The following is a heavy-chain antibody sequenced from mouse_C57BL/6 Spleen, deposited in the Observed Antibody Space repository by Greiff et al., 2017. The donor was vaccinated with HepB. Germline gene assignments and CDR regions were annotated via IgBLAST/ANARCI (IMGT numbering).Heavy chain of an antibody. D-gene: IGHD2-3*01. CDR2: ISYDGSN. CDR3: ARDGYYPNYFDY. Sequence: DVKLVESGPGLVKPSQSLSLTCSVTGYSITSGYFWNWIRQFPGNKLEWMGYISYDGSNNYNPSLKNRISITRDTSKNQCFLKLNSVTTEDTATYDCARDGYYPNYFDYWGQGTTLTVSS. V-gene: IGHV3-6*01. J-gene: IGHJ2*01. CDR1: GYSITSGYF.